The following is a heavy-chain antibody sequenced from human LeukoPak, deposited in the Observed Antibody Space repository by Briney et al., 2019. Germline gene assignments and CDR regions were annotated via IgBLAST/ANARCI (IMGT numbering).Heavy chain of an antibody. CDR1: GGSISGYY. Sequence: SETLSLTCTVSGGSISGYYWGWIRQPPGKGLDWIGYIHYGGSSKYSPSLKSRVAMSVDTSKNQFSLKLTSVIAADTAVYYCARYDRSGSALEIWGQGTLVTVSS. V-gene: IGHV4-59*01. J-gene: IGHJ4*02. CDR2: IHYGGSS. CDR3: ARYDRSGSALEI. D-gene: IGHD3-22*01.